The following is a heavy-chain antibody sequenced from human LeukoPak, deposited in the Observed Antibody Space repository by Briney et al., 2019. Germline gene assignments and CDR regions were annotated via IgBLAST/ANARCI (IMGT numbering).Heavy chain of an antibody. CDR3: ARARAGYSSGWYGNAFDI. J-gene: IGHJ3*02. D-gene: IGHD6-19*01. CDR1: GGSISGYY. V-gene: IGHV4-4*07. Sequence: SETLSLTCTVSGGSISGYYWSWIRQPVGKGLEWIGQIYSSGNTYYNPFLKSRVTISVDTSKNQFSLKLSSVTAADTAVYYCARARAGYSSGWYGNAFDIWGQGTMVTVSS. CDR2: IYSSGNT.